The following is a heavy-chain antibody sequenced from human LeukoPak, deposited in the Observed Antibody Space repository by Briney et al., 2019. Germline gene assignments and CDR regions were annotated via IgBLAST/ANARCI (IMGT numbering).Heavy chain of an antibody. J-gene: IGHJ4*02. CDR1: GFRFSSFW. CDR2: IKQDGSEK. Sequence: GGSLRLSCAASGFRFSSFWMSWVRQAPGKGLEWVANIKQDGSEKYYVDSVKGRFTISRDNAKNSLYLQLNSLQAEDTAVYYCAREGITAAADYWGQGTLVTVSS. D-gene: IGHD6-13*01. CDR3: AREGITAAADY. V-gene: IGHV3-7*01.